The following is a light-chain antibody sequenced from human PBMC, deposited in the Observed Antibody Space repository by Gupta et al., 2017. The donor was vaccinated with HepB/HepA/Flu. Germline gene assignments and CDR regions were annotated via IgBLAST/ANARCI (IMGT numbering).Light chain of an antibody. CDR1: QSVSSSY. CDR2: DAS. Sequence: EIVLTQSPATLSLSPGERATLSCGASQSVSSSYLAWYQQKPGLAPRLIIYDASSSDKGIPDRFSGSGYVTDFTLFITRREHEDFAAYYGQQDGSSPTFGQGTKVEIK. V-gene: IGKV3D-20*01. CDR3: QQDGSSPT. J-gene: IGKJ1*01.